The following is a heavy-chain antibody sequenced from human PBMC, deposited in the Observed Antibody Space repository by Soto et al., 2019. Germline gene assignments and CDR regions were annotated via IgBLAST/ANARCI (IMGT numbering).Heavy chain of an antibody. D-gene: IGHD6-13*01. Sequence: QVQLVESGGGVVQPGRSLRLSCAASGFTFSSYAMHWVRQAPGKGLEWVAVISYDGSNKYYADSVKGRFTISRDNSKNTLYLQMNSLRAEDTAVYYCARENEGSSWYFSTFDYWGQGTLVTVSS. CDR3: ARENEGSSWYFSTFDY. J-gene: IGHJ4*02. CDR1: GFTFSSYA. V-gene: IGHV3-30-3*01. CDR2: ISYDGSNK.